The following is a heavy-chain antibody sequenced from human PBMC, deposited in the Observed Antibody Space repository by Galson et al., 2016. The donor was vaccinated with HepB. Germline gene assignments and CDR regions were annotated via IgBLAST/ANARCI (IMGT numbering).Heavy chain of an antibody. V-gene: IGHV3-48*01. J-gene: IGHJ6*02. D-gene: IGHD3/OR15-3a*01. CDR2: ITSSYSAT. CDR1: GFTFSSYT. CDR3: AKDWSTTTCVQGCLDV. Sequence: SLRLSCAASGFTFSSYTMNWVRQAPGKGLEWVSTITSSYSATYYADSVKGRFTISRDKSKNTLFLQMNSLRAEDTAVYYCAKDWSTTTCVQGCLDVWGQGTTVTVSS.